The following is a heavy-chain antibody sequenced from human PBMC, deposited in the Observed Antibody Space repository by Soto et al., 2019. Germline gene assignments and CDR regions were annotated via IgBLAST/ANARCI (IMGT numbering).Heavy chain of an antibody. CDR1: GYTFTSYG. CDR2: ISAYNGTT. V-gene: IGHV1-18*01. Sequence: ASVKVSCKASGYTFTSYGISWVRQAPGQGLEWMGWISAYNGTTNYAQKLQGRVTMTTDTSTSTAYMELRSLRSDDTAVYYCARDLLDYYDSSGPSWFDPWGEGSLVTVSS. J-gene: IGHJ5*02. CDR3: ARDLLDYYDSSGPSWFDP. D-gene: IGHD3-22*01.